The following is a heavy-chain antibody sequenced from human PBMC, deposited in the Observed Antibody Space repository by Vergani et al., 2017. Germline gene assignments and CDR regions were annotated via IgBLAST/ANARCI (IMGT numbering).Heavy chain of an antibody. Sequence: EVQLVESGGGLVQPGGSLRLSCAASGFTFSSYWMHWVRQAPGKGLVWVSRINSDGSSTSYADSVKGRFTISSDNAKNTLYLQMNSLRAEDTAVYYCAGGRVVMRYYYYGMDVWGQGTTVTVSS. V-gene: IGHV3-74*01. J-gene: IGHJ6*02. CDR1: GFTFSSYW. D-gene: IGHD2-21*01. CDR3: AGGRVVMRYYYYGMDV. CDR2: INSDGSST.